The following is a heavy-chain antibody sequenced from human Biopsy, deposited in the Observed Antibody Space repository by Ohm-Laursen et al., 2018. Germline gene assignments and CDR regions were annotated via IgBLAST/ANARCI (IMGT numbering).Heavy chain of an antibody. V-gene: IGHV3-33*01. CDR3: ARDGSEYNYQYYYGMDV. D-gene: IGHD1-1*01. J-gene: IGHJ6*02. CDR2: IWYDGSDK. CDR1: GFKFDNYG. Sequence: SLRLSCAASGFKFDNYGMYWIRQPPGKGLEWVAVIWYDGSDKYYGDSVKGRFTISRDNAKNTVDLQMNSLRAEDTAVYYCARDGSEYNYQYYYGMDVWGQGTAVTVSS.